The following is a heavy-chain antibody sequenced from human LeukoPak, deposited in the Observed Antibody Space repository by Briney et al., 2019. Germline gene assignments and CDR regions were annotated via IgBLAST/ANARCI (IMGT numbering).Heavy chain of an antibody. CDR1: GYTFTGYY. J-gene: IGHJ4*02. V-gene: IGHV1-2*02. CDR2: INPNSGGT. CDR3: ARPYSAVIYYFDY. Sequence: ASVKVSCKASGYTFTGYYMHWVRQAPGQGLEWMGWINPNSGGTNYAQKFQGRVTMTRDTSIGTAYMELSRLRSDDTAVYYCARPYSAVIYYFDYWGQGTLVTVSS. D-gene: IGHD6-13*01.